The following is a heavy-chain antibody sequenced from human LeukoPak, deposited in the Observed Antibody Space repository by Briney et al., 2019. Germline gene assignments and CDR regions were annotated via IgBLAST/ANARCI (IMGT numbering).Heavy chain of an antibody. V-gene: IGHV3-23*01. CDR2: SSSGGGTT. CDR1: GFTFSSYA. Sequence: QPGGSLRLSCAASGFTFSSYAMGWVRQAPGKGLEWVSGSSSGGGTTHYADSVKGRFTISRDNSKNTLYLQVNSLKAEDTAVYYCAKDREQWLVRFYFDYWGQGTLVTVSS. D-gene: IGHD6-19*01. CDR3: AKDREQWLVRFYFDY. J-gene: IGHJ4*02.